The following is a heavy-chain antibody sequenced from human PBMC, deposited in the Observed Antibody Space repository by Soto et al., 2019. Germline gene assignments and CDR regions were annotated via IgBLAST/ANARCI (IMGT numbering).Heavy chain of an antibody. V-gene: IGHV4-4*02. CDR2: IYHSGST. CDR1: SGSISSSNW. Sequence: SETLSLTCAVSSGSISSSNWWSWVRQPPGKGLEWIGEIYHSGSTNYNPSLKSRVTISVDKSKNQFSLKLSSVTAADTAVYYCARDSYYDFWSGYYSGSGGAFDIWGQGTMVT. J-gene: IGHJ3*02. D-gene: IGHD3-3*01. CDR3: ARDSYYDFWSGYYSGSGGAFDI.